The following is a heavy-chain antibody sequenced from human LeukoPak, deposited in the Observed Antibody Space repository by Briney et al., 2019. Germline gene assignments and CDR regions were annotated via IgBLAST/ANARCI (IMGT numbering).Heavy chain of an antibody. CDR3: AKAGRESDFDY. CDR1: GFTFSSYG. CDR2: IRYDGSNK. Sequence: GGSLRLSCAASGFTFSSYGMHWVRQAPGKGLEWVAFIRYDGSNKCYADSVKGRFTISRDNSKNTLYLQMNGLRAEDTAVYYCAKAGRESDFDYWGQGTLVTVSS. V-gene: IGHV3-30*02. J-gene: IGHJ4*02. D-gene: IGHD2-21*01.